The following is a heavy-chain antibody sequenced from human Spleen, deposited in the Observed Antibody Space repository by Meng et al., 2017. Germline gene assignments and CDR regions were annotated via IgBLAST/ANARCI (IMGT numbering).Heavy chain of an antibody. D-gene: IGHD4-11*01. CDR2: IGGRRKSYAA. V-gene: IGHV3-73*01. Sequence: GESLKISCGVSGVSFSDSDVHWVRQASGKGLEWVGRIGGRRKSYAAAYAAPVRGRFTISRDDSRNTAYLQMNSLKTEDSAVYYCTIYTRGHIWGQGSMVTVSS. CDR1: GVSFSDSD. CDR3: TIYTRGHI. J-gene: IGHJ3*02.